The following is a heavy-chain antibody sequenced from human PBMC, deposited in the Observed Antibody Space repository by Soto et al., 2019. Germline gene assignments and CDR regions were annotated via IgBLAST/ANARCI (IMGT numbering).Heavy chain of an antibody. J-gene: IGHJ6*02. Sequence: LRLSCAASGFKFGEYAMQWVRRAPGKGLEWVSGITWNSDKVAYAASVRGRFTISRDNAKNSLYLHLTSLRPEDTAFYYCVKDKWCTSVSRYSYTMDDWGQGTTVTVSS. CDR1: GFKFGEYA. CDR3: VKDKWCTSVSRYSYTMDD. D-gene: IGHD5-18*01. V-gene: IGHV3-9*01. CDR2: ITWNSDKV.